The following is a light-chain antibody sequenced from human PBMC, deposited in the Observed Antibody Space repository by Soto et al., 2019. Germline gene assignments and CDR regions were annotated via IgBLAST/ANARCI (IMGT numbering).Light chain of an antibody. V-gene: IGLV3-25*03. Sequence: SYELTQPPSVSVSPGQTARITCSGDALPKQYAYWYQQKPGQAPVVVMKKDSERPSGIPERFSGSSSGTTVTLTISGVQAEDEADYYCQSADSSGTYRVFGTGTKLTVL. CDR1: ALPKQY. J-gene: IGLJ1*01. CDR2: KDS. CDR3: QSADSSGTYRV.